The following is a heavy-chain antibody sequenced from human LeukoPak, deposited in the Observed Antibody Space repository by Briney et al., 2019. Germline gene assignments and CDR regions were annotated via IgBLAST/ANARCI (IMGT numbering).Heavy chain of an antibody. CDR1: GYSISSGYY. CDR2: IYHSGST. Sequence: SETLSLTCTVSGYSISSGYYWGWIRQPPGKGLEWIGSIYHSGSTYYNPSLKSRVTISVDTSKNQFSLKLSSVTAADTAVYYCARVNSKVGAGLDYWGQGTLVTVSS. CDR3: ARVNSKVGAGLDY. D-gene: IGHD1-26*01. V-gene: IGHV4-38-2*02. J-gene: IGHJ4*02.